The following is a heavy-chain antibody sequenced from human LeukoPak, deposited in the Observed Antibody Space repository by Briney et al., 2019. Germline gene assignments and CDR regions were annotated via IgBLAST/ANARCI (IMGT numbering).Heavy chain of an antibody. CDR3: ARDDEGRSWYRFFDY. J-gene: IGHJ4*02. CDR1: GFTFSSYE. V-gene: IGHV3-48*03. Sequence: PGGSLRLSCAAYGFTFSSYEMKWVRQAPGKGLEWVSYISSSGRTIYYADSVKGRFTISRDNAKNSLYLQMNSLRAEDTAVYYCARDDEGRSWYRFFDYWGQGTLVTVSS. D-gene: IGHD6-13*01. CDR2: ISSSGRTI.